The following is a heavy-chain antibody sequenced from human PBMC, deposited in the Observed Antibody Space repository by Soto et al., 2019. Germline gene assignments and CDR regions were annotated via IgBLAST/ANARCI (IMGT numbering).Heavy chain of an antibody. CDR2: ISGNSGSI. V-gene: IGHV3-23*01. CDR1: GFSFSTYA. D-gene: IGHD2-15*01. Sequence: EVQLLESGGGLVQPGGSLRLSCAASGFSFSTYAMSWVRQAPGKGLEWVSGISGNSGSIYYADFVKGRFTVSRDNSKNTVYLQMNSLRGDETAVYYCAKVSVVVLAAGNWFDPWGQGTLVTVSS. J-gene: IGHJ5*02. CDR3: AKVSVVVLAAGNWFDP.